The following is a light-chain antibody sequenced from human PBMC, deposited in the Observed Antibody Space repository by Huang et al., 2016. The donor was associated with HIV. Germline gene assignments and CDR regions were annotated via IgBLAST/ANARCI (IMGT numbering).Light chain of an antibody. Sequence: DIQMTQSPSSLSTSIGDRVTITCQASQDSSNYLNWYQHKPGKAPKLLIYDASNLEVGVPSRFSGSGSGTDFTFTISSLEPEDIATYYCQQYDNFITFGQGTRLEIK. V-gene: IGKV1-33*01. CDR2: DAS. CDR3: QQYDNFIT. J-gene: IGKJ5*01. CDR1: QDSSNY.